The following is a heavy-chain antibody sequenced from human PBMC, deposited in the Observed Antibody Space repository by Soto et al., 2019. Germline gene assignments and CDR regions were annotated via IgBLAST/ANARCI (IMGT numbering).Heavy chain of an antibody. D-gene: IGHD3-22*01. CDR2: IIPILDIA. V-gene: IGHV1-69*02. J-gene: IGHJ5*02. Sequence: SVKVSCKASGYTFTGYYMHWVRQAPGQGLEWMGRIIPILDIANYAHKFQGRVTITADKSTSTAYMELSSLRSEDTAVYYCAFQRGWGHYYDSRGADPWGQGTLVTVPQ. CDR3: AFQRGWGHYYDSRGADP. CDR1: GYTFTGYY.